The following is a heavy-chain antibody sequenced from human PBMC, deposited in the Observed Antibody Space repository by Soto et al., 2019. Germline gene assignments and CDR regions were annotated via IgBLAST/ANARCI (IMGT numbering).Heavy chain of an antibody. D-gene: IGHD6-13*01. CDR2: IIPIFGTA. CDR3: ARAPYLIAAAGDY. J-gene: IGHJ4*02. V-gene: IGHV1-69*13. CDR1: GGTFSSYA. Sequence: ASVKVSCKASGGTFSSYAISWVRQAPGQGLEWMGGIIPIFGTANYAQKFQGRVTITADESTSTAYMELSSLRSEDTAVYYCARAPYLIAAAGDYWGQGTLVTVSS.